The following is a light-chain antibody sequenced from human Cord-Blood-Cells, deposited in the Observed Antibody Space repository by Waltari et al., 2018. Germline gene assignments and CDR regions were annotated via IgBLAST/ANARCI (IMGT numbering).Light chain of an antibody. J-gene: IGLJ2*01. Sequence: QSVLHAPRSASGTPGQRVTNSCSGCSGHIGSSTVHRYQQLPRTAPKLLSSSNNQRHSGVPDRFSGSKSGISASLAISGLQSEDEADYYCAAWDDSLNALYVVFGGGTKLTVL. CDR1: SGHIGSST. V-gene: IGLV1-44*01. CDR3: AAWDDSLNALYVV. CDR2: SNN.